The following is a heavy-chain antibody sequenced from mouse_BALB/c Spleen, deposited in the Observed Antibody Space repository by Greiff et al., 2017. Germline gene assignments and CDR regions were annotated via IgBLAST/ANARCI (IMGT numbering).Heavy chain of an antibody. V-gene: IGHV3-2*02. CDR3: AYYDYDVGFAY. Sequence: EVKLMESGPGLVKPSQSLSLTCTVTGYSITSDYAWNWIRQFPGNKLEWMGYISYSGSTSYNPSLKSRISITRDTSKNQFFLQLNSVTTEDTATYYCAYYDYDVGFAYWGQGTLVTVSA. J-gene: IGHJ3*01. CDR2: ISYSGST. CDR1: GYSITSDYA. D-gene: IGHD2-4*01.